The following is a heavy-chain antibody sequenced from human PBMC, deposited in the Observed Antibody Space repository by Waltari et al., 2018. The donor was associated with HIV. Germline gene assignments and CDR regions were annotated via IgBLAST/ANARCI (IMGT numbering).Heavy chain of an antibody. D-gene: IGHD3-10*02. CDR1: GFRFDDYA. Sequence: EVQPVASGGGLVPPGGSRRLACAASGFRFDDYAMPWVRQAPGKCLEWVSGISWRSGNIAYADSVRGRFTISRDNAKNSLYLRMNSLRPDDTGFYYCARGPMYKWFDPWGQGTLVTVSS. V-gene: IGHV3-9*01. CDR3: ARGPMYKWFDP. J-gene: IGHJ5*02. CDR2: ISWRSGNI.